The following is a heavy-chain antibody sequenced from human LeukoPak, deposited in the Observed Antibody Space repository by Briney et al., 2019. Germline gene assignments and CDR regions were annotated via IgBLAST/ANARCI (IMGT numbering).Heavy chain of an antibody. Sequence: GGSLRLSCAASGFTFSSYAMSWVRQAPGKGLEWVSAISGSGGSTYYADSMKGRFTISRDNSKNTLYLQMNSLRAEDTAVYYCASLQRRVAGTFDYWGQGTLVTVSS. CDR3: ASLQRRVAGTFDY. CDR1: GFTFSSYA. V-gene: IGHV3-23*01. D-gene: IGHD6-19*01. CDR2: ISGSGGST. J-gene: IGHJ4*02.